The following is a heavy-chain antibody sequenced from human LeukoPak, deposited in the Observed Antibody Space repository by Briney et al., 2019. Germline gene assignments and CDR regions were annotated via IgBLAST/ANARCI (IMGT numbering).Heavy chain of an antibody. V-gene: IGHV1-69*05. D-gene: IGHD6-19*01. CDR2: IIPLFDTP. J-gene: IGHJ5*02. CDR3: ASSGAIAVAANWFDP. Sequence: GASVKVSCKASGGTFSSYAIGWVRQAPGQGLEWMGQIIPLFDTPNYAQKLQGRVTITTDESTSTAYMELSSLRSEDTAVYYCASSGAIAVAANWFDPWGQGTLVTVSS. CDR1: GGTFSSYA.